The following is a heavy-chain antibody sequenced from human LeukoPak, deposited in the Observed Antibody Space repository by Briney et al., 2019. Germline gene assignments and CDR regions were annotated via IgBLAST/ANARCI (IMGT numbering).Heavy chain of an antibody. CDR1: GGYISNYY. J-gene: IGHJ5*02. Sequence: SSEALSLTCTVSGGYISNYYWNWIRQPPRKGLEWIGYVYYSGTTNYNPSLKSRVTISVDTSKNQFSLKLSSVTAADTAVYYCARRGSFNWFDPWGQGTLVTVSS. CDR3: ARRGSFNWFDP. CDR2: VYYSGTT. D-gene: IGHD3-10*01. V-gene: IGHV4-59*01.